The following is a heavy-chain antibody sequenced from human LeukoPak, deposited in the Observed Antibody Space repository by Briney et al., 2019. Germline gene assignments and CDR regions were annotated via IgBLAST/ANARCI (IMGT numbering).Heavy chain of an antibody. CDR3: ASRPAGSAWYGVFDY. CDR2: VFYPGST. V-gene: IGHV4-59*11. Sequence: PSETLSLTCTASGGPIDRHYWSWIRQPPGKGLEWIGYVFYPGSTNYNPSLKSRVTMSLDTSRDQFSLRLTSVTAADTAIYYCASRPAGSAWYGVFDYWSQGTLVTVSS. D-gene: IGHD6-13*01. J-gene: IGHJ4*02. CDR1: GGPIDRHY.